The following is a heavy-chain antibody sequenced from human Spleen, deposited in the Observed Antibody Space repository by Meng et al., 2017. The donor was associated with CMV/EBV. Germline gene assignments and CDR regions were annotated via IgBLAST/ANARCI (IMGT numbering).Heavy chain of an antibody. J-gene: IGHJ5*02. V-gene: IGHV1-2*02. CDR3: ASALYCSSSSCYFDP. D-gene: IGHD2-2*01. CDR2: INPTTGVT. CDR1: GYTFTDYY. Sequence: ASVKVSCKASGYTFTDYYIQWVRQAPGQGLEWMGWINPTTGVTYYSQDFQGRVSMTRDTSISTAYMELSRLRSDDTAVYYCASALYCSSSSCYFDPWGQGTLVTVSS.